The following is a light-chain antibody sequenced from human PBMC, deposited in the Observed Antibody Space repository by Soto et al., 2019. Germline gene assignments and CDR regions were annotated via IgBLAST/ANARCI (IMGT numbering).Light chain of an antibody. CDR3: SSYAGTNTPYV. CDR1: SSDVGGYYY. J-gene: IGLJ1*01. CDR2: EVS. V-gene: IGLV2-8*01. Sequence: QSALTQPPSASGSPGQSVTISCTGSSSDVGGYYYVSWYQQHPGKAPKLMIYEVSKRPSGVPDRFSGSKSGNTASLTVSGLQPEDEADYYCSSYAGTNTPYVFGTGTKVTVL.